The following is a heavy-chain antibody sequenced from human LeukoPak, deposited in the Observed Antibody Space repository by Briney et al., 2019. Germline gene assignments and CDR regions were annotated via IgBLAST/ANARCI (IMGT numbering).Heavy chain of an antibody. CDR3: ARQYSYGRRDAFDI. CDR1: GGSISNYY. V-gene: IGHV4-59*08. Sequence: SETLSLTCTVSGGSISNYYWNFIRQPPGKGLEWIGYIYYSGITNYNPSLKSRVTISVDTSKNQFSLKLSSVTAADTAVYYCARQYSYGRRDAFDIWGQGTMVTVSS. CDR2: IYYSGIT. D-gene: IGHD5-18*01. J-gene: IGHJ3*02.